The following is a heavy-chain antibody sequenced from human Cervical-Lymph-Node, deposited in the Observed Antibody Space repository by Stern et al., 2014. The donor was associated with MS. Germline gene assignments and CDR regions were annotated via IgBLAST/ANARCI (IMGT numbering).Heavy chain of an antibody. CDR2: LIPIFGTG. CDR3: ARDLYCNDTNCSS. CDR1: EDTFNNYA. Sequence: VQLVESGAEVKKPGSSVKVSCKTSEDTFNNYAITWVRQAPGQGLEWMVALIPIFGTGNYAQKFQGRLTITADEAKSTVYMELSSLRSEDTAVYYCARDLYCNDTNCSSWGQGTLVTVSS. J-gene: IGHJ4*02. V-gene: IGHV1-69*01. D-gene: IGHD2-2*01.